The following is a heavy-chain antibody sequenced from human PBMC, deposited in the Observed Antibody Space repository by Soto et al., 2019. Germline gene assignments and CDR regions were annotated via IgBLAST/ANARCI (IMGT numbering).Heavy chain of an antibody. V-gene: IGHV3-30*03. J-gene: IGHJ4*02. Sequence: QVQLVESGGGVVQPGRSLRLSCAASGFTFSSYGIHWVRQAPGKGLEWVAVISYDGSNYKYADSVKGRFTISRDNSKNTLNLQMDTLRAEGTAVYYCVRSGYSYYYFDNWGQGTLVTVSS. CDR3: VRSGYSYYYFDN. CDR1: GFTFSSYG. D-gene: IGHD5-18*01. CDR2: ISYDGSNY.